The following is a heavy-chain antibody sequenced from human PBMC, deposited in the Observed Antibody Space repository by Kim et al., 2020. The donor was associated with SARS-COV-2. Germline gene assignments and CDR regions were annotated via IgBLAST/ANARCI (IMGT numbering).Heavy chain of an antibody. V-gene: IGHV3-74*01. J-gene: IGHJ5*02. D-gene: IGHD2-2*01. Sequence: GGSLRLSCAASGFTFSSYWMHWVRQAPGKGLVWVSRINSDGSSTSYADSVKGRFTISRDNAKNTLYLQMNSLRAEDTAVYYCARDPYCSSTSCYFWAPNNWFDPGGQGTLVTVSS. CDR1: GFTFSSYW. CDR3: ARDPYCSSTSCYFWAPNNWFDP. CDR2: INSDGSST.